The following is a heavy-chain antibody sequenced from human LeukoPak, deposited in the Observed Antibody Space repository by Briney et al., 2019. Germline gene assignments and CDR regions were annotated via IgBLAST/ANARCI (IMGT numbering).Heavy chain of an antibody. V-gene: IGHV3-23*01. D-gene: IGHD6-13*01. J-gene: IGHJ4*02. CDR2: IRATAGTT. CDR1: GFTFSSYA. Sequence: QSGGSLRLSCAASGFTFSSYAMTWVRQAPGKGLEWVSTIRATAGTTYYEDSVKGRFTISRDNSKNTQWLQTNSLRVEDTAVYYCTKGGYTTYFDYWGQGTLVTVSS. CDR3: TKGGYTTYFDY.